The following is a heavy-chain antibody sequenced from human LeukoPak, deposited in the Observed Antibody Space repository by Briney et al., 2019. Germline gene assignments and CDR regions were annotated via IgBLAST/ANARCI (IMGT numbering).Heavy chain of an antibody. CDR3: ARDRYVGATTAGDSDS. D-gene: IGHD1-26*01. J-gene: IGHJ4*02. CDR1: GFTFSDYY. V-gene: IGHV3-11*01. CDR2: IGSSGSTI. Sequence: PGGSLRLSCAASGFTFSDYYMSWIRQAPGKGLGWVSYIGSSGSTIYYADSVKGRFTISRDNAKNSLYLQMNSLRAEDTAVYYCARDRYVGATTAGDSDSWGQGTLVTVSS.